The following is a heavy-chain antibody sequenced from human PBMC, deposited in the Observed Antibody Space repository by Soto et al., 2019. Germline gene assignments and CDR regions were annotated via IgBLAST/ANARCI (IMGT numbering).Heavy chain of an antibody. CDR1: GFTFSSYG. V-gene: IGHV3-33*01. J-gene: IGHJ4*02. CDR3: ARDNTPLVGNYFDY. D-gene: IGHD2-2*01. Sequence: QVQLVESGGGVVQPGRSLRLSCAASGFTFSSYGMHWVRQAPGKGLEWVAVIWYDGSNKYYADSVKGRFTISRDNSKNTLYLQMNSLRAEDTAVYYCARDNTPLVGNYFDYWGQGTLVTVSS. CDR2: IWYDGSNK.